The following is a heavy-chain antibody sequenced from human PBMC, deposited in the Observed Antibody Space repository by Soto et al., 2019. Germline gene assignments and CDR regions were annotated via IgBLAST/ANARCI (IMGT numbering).Heavy chain of an antibody. CDR2: IYHSGIT. CDR1: GDSISSGDYP. Sequence: PSETLSLTCAVSGDSISSGDYPWSWIRQPPGKGLEWIGYIYHSGITYYNPSLKSRVTMSVDKSKNQFSLKLNSVIAADTAVYYCARASGRDNYYFDYWGQGALVTVSS. D-gene: IGHD1-1*01. CDR3: ARASGRDNYYFDY. J-gene: IGHJ4*02. V-gene: IGHV4-30-2*01.